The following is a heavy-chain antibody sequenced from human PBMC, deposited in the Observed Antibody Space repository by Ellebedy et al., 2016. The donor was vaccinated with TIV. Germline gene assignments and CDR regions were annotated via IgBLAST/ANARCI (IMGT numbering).Heavy chain of an antibody. CDR3: ARGMLWFVTLRYSDF. Sequence: AASVKVSCKASGYTFTGYYMHWVRQAPGQGLEWIGWINPNSGGTNYAQKLQGRVTITRDTSTSTVYMDRRSLRSEDTSVYYCARGMLWFVTLRYSDFWGQGILVTVSS. CDR2: INPNSGGT. V-gene: IGHV1-2*02. D-gene: IGHD3-10*01. J-gene: IGHJ4*02. CDR1: GYTFTGYY.